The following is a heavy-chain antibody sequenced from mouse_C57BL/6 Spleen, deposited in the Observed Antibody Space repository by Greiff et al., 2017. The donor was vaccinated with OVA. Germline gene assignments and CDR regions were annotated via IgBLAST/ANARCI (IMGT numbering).Heavy chain of an antibody. D-gene: IGHD4-1*01. V-gene: IGHV1-18*01. CDR3: ATGTFAY. CDR2: INPNNGGT. Sequence: DVKLQESGPELVKPGASVKIPCKASGYTFTDYNMDWVKQSHGKSLEWIGDINPNNGGTIYNQKFKGKATLTVDKSSSTAYMELRSLTSEDTAVYYCATGTFAYWGQGTLVTVSA. CDR1: GYTFTDYN. J-gene: IGHJ3*01.